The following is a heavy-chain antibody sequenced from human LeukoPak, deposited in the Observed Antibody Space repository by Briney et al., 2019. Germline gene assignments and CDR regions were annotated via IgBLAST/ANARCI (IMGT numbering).Heavy chain of an antibody. V-gene: IGHV3-30*03. D-gene: IGHD2-15*01. CDR3: ARDIVVVVAVTSWFDP. CDR1: GFTFSSYG. J-gene: IGHJ5*02. Sequence: GRSLRLSCAASGFTFSSYGMHWVRQAPGKGLEWVAVISYDGSNKYYADSVKGRFTISRDNSKNTLYLQMNSLRTEDTAVYYCARDIVVVVAVTSWFDPWGQGTLVTVSS. CDR2: ISYDGSNK.